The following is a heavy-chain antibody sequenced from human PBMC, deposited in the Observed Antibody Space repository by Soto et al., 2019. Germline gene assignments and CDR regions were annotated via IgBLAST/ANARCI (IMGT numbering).Heavy chain of an antibody. D-gene: IGHD3-10*01. CDR3: ASAPGYGAGTFVHHYFDF. CDR1: GFTFGIYW. J-gene: IGHJ4*01. Sequence: GGSLRLSCAASGFTFGIYWMSWVRQAPGKGLEWLATIKWDASEKQYVGSVKGRFTMSRDNAKNSLYLQMDSLRAEATPVYYCASAPGYGAGTFVHHYFDFCRNRTLVTVAT. V-gene: IGHV3-7*01. CDR2: IKWDASEK.